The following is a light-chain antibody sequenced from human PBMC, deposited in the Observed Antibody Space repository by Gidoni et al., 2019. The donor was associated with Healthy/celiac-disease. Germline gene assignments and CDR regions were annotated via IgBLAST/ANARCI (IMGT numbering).Light chain of an antibody. CDR2: AVS. V-gene: IGLV2-8*01. Sequence: QSALTQPPSTSGSPGQSVPISCTGTSSDVGCYNYVSWYQKHPGKAPKLMIYAVSKRPSGVPVRFSGSKSGNPASLTVSGLQAEDEADYYCSSYAGSNNFEVVFGGGTKLTVL. J-gene: IGLJ2*01. CDR1: SSDVGCYNY. CDR3: SSYAGSNNFEVV.